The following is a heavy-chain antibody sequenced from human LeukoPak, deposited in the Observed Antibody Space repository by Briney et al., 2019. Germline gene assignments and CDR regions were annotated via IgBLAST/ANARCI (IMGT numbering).Heavy chain of an antibody. D-gene: IGHD1-1*01. V-gene: IGHV1-46*01. Sequence: ASVKVSCKASGYTFTSYYMHWVRQAPGQGLEWMGIINPSGGSTSYAQKFQGRVTMTRDTSTSTVYMELSSLRSEDTAVYYCARTGSTGTTLGWFDPWGQGTLVTVSS. CDR1: GYTFTSYY. J-gene: IGHJ5*02. CDR3: ARTGSTGTTLGWFDP. CDR2: INPSGGST.